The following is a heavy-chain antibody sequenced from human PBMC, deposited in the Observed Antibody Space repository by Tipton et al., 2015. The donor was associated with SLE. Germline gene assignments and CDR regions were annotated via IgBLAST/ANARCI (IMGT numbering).Heavy chain of an antibody. V-gene: IGHV1-18*01. J-gene: IGHJ4*02. CDR1: GYNFANYG. Sequence: QLVQSGAEMKEPGASVRVSCKTSGYNFANYGVSWVRRAPGQGLEWMGWISTYNGNTNYAQKLQGRVTMTSDTSTSTAYMELRSLRSDDTAIYYCARVRVDTAMGVFDFWGQGTLVTVSS. CDR2: ISTYNGNT. CDR3: ARVRVDTAMGVFDF. D-gene: IGHD5-18*01.